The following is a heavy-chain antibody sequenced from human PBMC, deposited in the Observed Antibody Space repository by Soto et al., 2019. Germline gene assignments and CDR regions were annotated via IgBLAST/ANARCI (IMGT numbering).Heavy chain of an antibody. CDR3: ARPVVVVAAKSRDAFDI. CDR1: GFTFSSYS. V-gene: IGHV3-48*02. CDR2: ISSSSSTI. Sequence: GESLKISCAASGFTFSSYSMNWVRQAPGKGLEWVSYISSSSSTIYYADSVKGRFTISRDNAKNSLFLQMNSLRDEDTAVYYCARPVVVVAAKSRDAFDIWGQGTMVTVSS. D-gene: IGHD2-15*01. J-gene: IGHJ3*02.